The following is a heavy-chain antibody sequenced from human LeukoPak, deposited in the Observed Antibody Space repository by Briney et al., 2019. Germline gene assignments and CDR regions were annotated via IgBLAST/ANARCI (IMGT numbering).Heavy chain of an antibody. CDR1: GFTFDDYG. J-gene: IGHJ4*02. V-gene: IGHV3-20*04. Sequence: GGSLRLSCAASGFTFDDYGMSWVRQAPGKGLEWVSGINWNGGSTGYADSVKGRFTISRDNAKNSLYLQMNSLRAEDTALYYCARDDNLYYYDSSGYNAPRDYWGQGTLVTVSS. CDR3: ARDDNLYYYDSSGYNAPRDY. D-gene: IGHD3-22*01. CDR2: INWNGGST.